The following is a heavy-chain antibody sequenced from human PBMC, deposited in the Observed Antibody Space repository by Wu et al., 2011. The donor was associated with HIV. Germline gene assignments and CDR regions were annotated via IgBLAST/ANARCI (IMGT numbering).Heavy chain of an antibody. CDR3: ATRNCSSTSCSRVFGLYYYYGMDV. J-gene: IGHJ6*02. CDR2: INPNSGGT. CDR1: GYTFTGYY. V-gene: IGHV1-2*02. D-gene: IGHD2-2*01. Sequence: QVQLVQSGAEVKKPGASVKVSCKASGYTFTGYYMHWVRQAPGQGLEWMGWINPNSGGTNYAQKFQGRVTMTRDTSISTAYMELSRLRSDDTAVYYCATRNCSSTSCSRVFGLYYYYGMDVWGQGTTVTVSS.